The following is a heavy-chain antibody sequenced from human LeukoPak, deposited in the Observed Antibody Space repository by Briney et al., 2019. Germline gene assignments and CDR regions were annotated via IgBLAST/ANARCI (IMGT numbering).Heavy chain of an antibody. CDR3: ATYSSSWYCFDY. J-gene: IGHJ4*02. Sequence: GGSLRLSCAASGFTFSSYAMSWVRQAPGKGLEWVSAISGSGGSTYYADSVKGRFTISRDNSKNTLYLQMNSLRAEDTAVYYCATYSSSWYCFDYWGQGTLITVSS. V-gene: IGHV3-23*01. CDR2: ISGSGGST. CDR1: GFTFSSYA. D-gene: IGHD6-13*01.